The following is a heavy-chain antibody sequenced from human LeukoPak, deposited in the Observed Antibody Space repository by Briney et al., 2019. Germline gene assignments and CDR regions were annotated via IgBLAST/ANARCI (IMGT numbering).Heavy chain of an antibody. V-gene: IGHV1-46*01. D-gene: IGHD3-16*01. CDR3: ARDGGLIDGFNI. J-gene: IGHJ3*02. CDR2: IDPSGGST. Sequence: ASVKVSCKASGYTFTNYYMHWVRQAPGQGLEWMGIIDPSGGSTSYAQKFQGRVTMTRDTSTTTVYMELSRLTSDDTALFYCARDGGLIDGFNIWGQGTMVTVSS. CDR1: GYTFTNYY.